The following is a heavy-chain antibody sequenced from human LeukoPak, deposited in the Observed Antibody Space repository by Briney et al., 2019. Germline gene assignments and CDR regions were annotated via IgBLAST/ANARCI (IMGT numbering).Heavy chain of an antibody. J-gene: IGHJ6*02. CDR3: GRPSSGTYYGMDV. V-gene: IGHV5-51*01. Sequence: GESLKISCKGSGYRFTGYWIAWVRQMPGKGLEWMGTIYPDDSETRYSPSSQGQVTISADKSISTAYLQWSTLEASDTATYYCGRPSSGTYYGMDVWGQGTTVTVSS. CDR1: GYRFTGYW. CDR2: IYPDDSET. D-gene: IGHD1-26*01.